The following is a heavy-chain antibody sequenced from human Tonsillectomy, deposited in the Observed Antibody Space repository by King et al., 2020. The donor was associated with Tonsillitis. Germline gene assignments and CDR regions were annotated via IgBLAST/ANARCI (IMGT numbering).Heavy chain of an antibody. D-gene: IGHD3-9*01. J-gene: IGHJ1*01. Sequence: VQLVESGGGLVRPAGSLRLSCAVSGFILSDHYMDWVRQAPGKGLEWVGRTKNKVSDYATKYAASVKGRFTISKDDSKNSRFLQMNSLKTEDTAVYYCVSYLSGYPNWGQGTLVTVSS. V-gene: IGHV3-72*01. CDR2: TKNKVSDYAT. CDR3: VSYLSGYPN. CDR1: GFILSDHY.